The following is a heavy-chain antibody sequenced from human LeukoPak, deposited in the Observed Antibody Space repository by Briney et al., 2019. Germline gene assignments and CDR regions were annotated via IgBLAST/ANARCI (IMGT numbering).Heavy chain of an antibody. D-gene: IGHD5-12*01. CDR1: GFTFSSYS. V-gene: IGHV3-48*01. Sequence: PGGSLRLSCAASGFTFSSYSMNWVRQAPGKGLEWVSYISSSSSTIYYADSVKGRFTISRDNAKNSLYPQMNSLRAEDTAVYYCARTRSGLSAAFDIWGQGTMVTVSS. J-gene: IGHJ3*02. CDR2: ISSSSSTI. CDR3: ARTRSGLSAAFDI.